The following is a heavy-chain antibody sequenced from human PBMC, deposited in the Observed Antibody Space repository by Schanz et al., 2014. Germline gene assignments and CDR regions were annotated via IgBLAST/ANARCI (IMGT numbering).Heavy chain of an antibody. CDR2: IYHSGSP. D-gene: IGHD1-26*01. J-gene: IGHJ4*02. CDR3: ARQGDVYRLDY. V-gene: IGHV4-59*08. Sequence: QVQLQESGPGLVKPSETLSLTCTVSGASISFYDWNWIRQSPGKGLEWIGYIYHSGSPIYKPSLQMRVPKQIDTPKTLFPRKRGSVTAADTAMYFCARQGDVYRLDYWGQGTLVTVTS. CDR1: GASISFYD.